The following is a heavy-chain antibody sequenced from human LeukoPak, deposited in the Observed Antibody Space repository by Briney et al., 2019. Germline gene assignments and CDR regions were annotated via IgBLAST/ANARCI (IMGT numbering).Heavy chain of an antibody. V-gene: IGHV3-9*02. Sequence: GRSLRLSCAASGFTSDDYAMHWVRQAPGKGLEWVSSISWNSGSIVYADSVKGRFTISRDNAKKSVYLQMNSLRAEDTALYYCAKGLRGYSYGCDYWGQGTLVTVSS. J-gene: IGHJ4*02. CDR1: GFTSDDYA. D-gene: IGHD5-18*01. CDR2: ISWNSGSI. CDR3: AKGLRGYSYGCDY.